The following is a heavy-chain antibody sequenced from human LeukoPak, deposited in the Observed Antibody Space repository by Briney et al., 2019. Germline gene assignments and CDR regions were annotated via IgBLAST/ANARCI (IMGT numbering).Heavy chain of an antibody. CDR3: ARQGGPYCSATSCYAALDI. J-gene: IGHJ3*02. CDR1: GGSISRSGYY. D-gene: IGHD2-2*01. Sequence: KSSETLSLTCNVSGGSISRSGYYWDWIRQPPGKGLEWIGCIYYSGRTYYNPSLKSRLTISVDTSKDQFSLKLSSVTAADTAVYYCARQGGPYCSATSCYAALDIWGQGTTVTVSS. V-gene: IGHV4-39*01. CDR2: IYYSGRT.